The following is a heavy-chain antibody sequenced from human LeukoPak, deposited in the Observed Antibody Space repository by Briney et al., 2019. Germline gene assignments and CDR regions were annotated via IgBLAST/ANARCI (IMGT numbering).Heavy chain of an antibody. J-gene: IGHJ4*02. CDR1: GYIFTGYY. Sequence: GASVKVSCKASGYIFTGYYMHWVRQAPGQGLEWMGWINPNSGGTNYAQKFQGRVTMTRDTSISTAYMELSRLRSDDTAVYYCASNTDYYDSSGCFDYWGQGTLVTVSS. CDR3: ASNTDYYDSSGCFDY. CDR2: INPNSGGT. V-gene: IGHV1-2*02. D-gene: IGHD3-22*01.